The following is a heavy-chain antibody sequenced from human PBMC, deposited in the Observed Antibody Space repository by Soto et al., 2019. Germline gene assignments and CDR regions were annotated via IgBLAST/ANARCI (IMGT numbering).Heavy chain of an antibody. CDR1: GFSLTSPGMC. V-gene: IGHV2-70*13. CDR2: IERDDDDK. CDR3: ARSIRGPRRFNGMDV. Sequence: SGPTLVNPTETLTLTCTFSGFSLTSPGMCVSWIRQPPGKALEWLALIERDDDDKYYSTSLKTRLTISKDTRKNQVVLTMANMDPADTGTYYCARSIRGPRRFNGMDVWGQGTTVTRLL. J-gene: IGHJ6*02. D-gene: IGHD1-20*01.